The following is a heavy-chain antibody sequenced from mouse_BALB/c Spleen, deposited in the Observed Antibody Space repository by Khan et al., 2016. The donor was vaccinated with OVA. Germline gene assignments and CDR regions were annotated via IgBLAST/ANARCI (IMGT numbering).Heavy chain of an antibody. CDR3: ARQPYYHYNIMDY. D-gene: IGHD2-4*01. V-gene: IGHV2-6-1*01. CDR2: MWNDGST. Sequence: QVQLQQSGPGLVAPSQSLSLTCTISGFSLTNYGVHWVRQPPGQGLEWLVLMWNDGSTTYNSALKSKMTIIKDNSKSQVFLKSNSLQTDDTAMYFCARQPYYHYNIMDYWGQGTSVTVSS. J-gene: IGHJ4*01. CDR1: GFSLTNYG.